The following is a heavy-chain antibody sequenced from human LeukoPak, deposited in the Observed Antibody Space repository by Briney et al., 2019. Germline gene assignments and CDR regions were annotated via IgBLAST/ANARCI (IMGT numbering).Heavy chain of an antibody. CDR3: ARRYCSSTSCHYFDY. CDR2: MNPNSGNT. CDR1: GYTFTSYG. J-gene: IGHJ4*02. V-gene: IGHV1-8*02. D-gene: IGHD2-2*01. Sequence: ASVKVSCKASGYTFTSYGINWVRQATGQGLEWMGWMNPNSGNTGYAQKFQGRVTMTRNTSINTAYMDLSSLRSEDTAVYYCARRYCSSTSCHYFDYWGQGTLVTVSS.